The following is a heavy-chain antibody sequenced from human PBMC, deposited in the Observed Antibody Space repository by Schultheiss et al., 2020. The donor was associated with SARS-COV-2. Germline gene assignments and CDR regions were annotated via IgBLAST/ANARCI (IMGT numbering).Heavy chain of an antibody. J-gene: IGHJ5*02. CDR3: ARDRGPRYSPNWFDP. V-gene: IGHV4-61*01. CDR1: GYSISSGYY. Sequence: SETLSLTCAVSGYSISSGYYWGWIRQPPGKGLEWIGYIYYSGSTNYNPSLKSRVTISVDTSKNQFSLKLSSVTAADTAVYYCARDRGPRYSPNWFDPWGQGTLVTVSS. CDR2: IYYSGST. D-gene: IGHD5-18*01.